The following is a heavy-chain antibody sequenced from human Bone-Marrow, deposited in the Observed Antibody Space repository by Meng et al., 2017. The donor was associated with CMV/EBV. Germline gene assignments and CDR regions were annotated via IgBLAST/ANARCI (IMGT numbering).Heavy chain of an antibody. CDR1: YTFTGYY. V-gene: IGHV1-2*02. CDR2: INPNSGGT. Sequence: YTFTGYYMHWVRQAPGQGLEWMGWINPNSGGTNYAQKFQGRVTMTRGTSISTAYMELSRLRSDDTAVYYCAREEITIFGVAVYGMDVWGQGTTVTVSS. J-gene: IGHJ6*02. D-gene: IGHD3-3*01. CDR3: AREEITIFGVAVYGMDV.